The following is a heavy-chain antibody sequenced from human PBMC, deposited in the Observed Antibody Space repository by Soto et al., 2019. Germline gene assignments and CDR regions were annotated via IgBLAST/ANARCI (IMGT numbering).Heavy chain of an antibody. CDR3: ARAGGAIEMATINY. D-gene: IGHD5-12*01. CDR1: GGSISSGGYY. V-gene: IGHV4-31*03. J-gene: IGHJ4*02. Sequence: QVQLQESGPGLVKPSQTLSLTCTVSGGSISSGGYYWSWIRQHPGKGLEWIGYIYYSGSTYYNPSLKSRVTISVDTSKNQFSLKLSSVTAADTAGYYCARAGGAIEMATINYWGQGTLVTVSS. CDR2: IYYSGST.